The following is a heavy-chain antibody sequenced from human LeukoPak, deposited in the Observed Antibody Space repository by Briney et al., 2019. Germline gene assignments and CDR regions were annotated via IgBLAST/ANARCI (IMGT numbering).Heavy chain of an antibody. J-gene: IGHJ4*02. Sequence: SETLSLTCTVSGGSISSYYWSWIRQPPGKGLEWIGSIYYSGSTYYNPSLKSRVTISVDTSKNQFSLKLSSVTAADTAVYYCASEYYYDTSGYYSLASWGQGHLVTVSS. CDR3: ASEYYYDTSGYYSLAS. D-gene: IGHD3-22*01. V-gene: IGHV4-59*12. CDR1: GGSISSYY. CDR2: IYYSGST.